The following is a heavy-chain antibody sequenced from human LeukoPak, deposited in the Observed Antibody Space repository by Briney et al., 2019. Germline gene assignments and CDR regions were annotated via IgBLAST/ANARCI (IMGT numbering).Heavy chain of an antibody. CDR1: GFTSDDYA. CDR2: LSWNSVTI. J-gene: IGHJ4*02. CDR3: VKDSSGWYGVFDY. D-gene: IGHD6-19*01. V-gene: IGHV3-9*02. Sequence: GRSLRLSCAASGFTSDDYAMHWVRQAPGKGLEWIPGLSWNSVTIDYADSVKGRFTISRDNAKNSLYLQMNSLRAEDTALYYCVKDSSGWYGVFDYWGQGTLDTVSS.